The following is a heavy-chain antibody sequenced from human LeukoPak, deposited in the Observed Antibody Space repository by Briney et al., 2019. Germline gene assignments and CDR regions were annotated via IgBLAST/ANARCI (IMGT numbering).Heavy chain of an antibody. Sequence: PGGSLRLSCVVSGFTFSTYSMNWVRQAPGKGLEWVSSISSSSVYIHYADSVKGRFTISRDNAKKSLYLQMNSLRAEDTAVYYCAKLMGWELLSGPYFDYWGQGTLVTVSS. CDR1: GFTFSTYS. CDR2: ISSSSVYI. V-gene: IGHV3-21*04. CDR3: AKLMGWELLSGPYFDY. D-gene: IGHD1-26*01. J-gene: IGHJ4*02.